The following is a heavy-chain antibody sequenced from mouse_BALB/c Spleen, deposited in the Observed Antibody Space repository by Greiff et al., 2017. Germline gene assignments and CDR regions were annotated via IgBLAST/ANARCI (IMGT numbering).Heavy chain of an antibody. Sequence: VKLMESGPGLVQPSQSLSITCTVSGFSLTSYGVHWVRQSPGKGLEWLGVIWSGGSTDYNAAFISRLSISKDNSKSQVFFKMNSLQADDTAIYYCARNNGNYVYAMDYWGQGTSVTVSS. D-gene: IGHD2-1*01. V-gene: IGHV2-4-1*01. CDR2: IWSGGST. CDR3: ARNNGNYVYAMDY. J-gene: IGHJ4*01. CDR1: GFSLTSYG.